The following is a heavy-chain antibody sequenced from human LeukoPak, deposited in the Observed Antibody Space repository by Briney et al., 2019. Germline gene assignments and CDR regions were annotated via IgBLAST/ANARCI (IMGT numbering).Heavy chain of an antibody. CDR2: IYHSGST. CDR3: ARDRRYDSSGYTDAFDI. D-gene: IGHD3-22*01. CDR1: GGSISSGGYY. V-gene: IGHV4-31*03. Sequence: SETLSLTCTVSGGSISSGGYYWSWIRQHPGKGLEWIGYIYHSGSTYYNPSLKSRVTISVDTSKNQFSLKLSSVTAADTAVYYCARDRRYDSSGYTDAFDIWGQGTMVTVSS. J-gene: IGHJ3*02.